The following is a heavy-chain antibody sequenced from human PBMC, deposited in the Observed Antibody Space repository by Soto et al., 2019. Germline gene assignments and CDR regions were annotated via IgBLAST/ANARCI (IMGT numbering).Heavy chain of an antibody. CDR3: AKVRSSGWADAFDL. CDR2: LSGGGGTT. Sequence: EVQLLESGGGLLQPGGSLRLSCAASGFTFSSYPMNWVRQAPGKGLEWVSALSGGGGTTYYADSVKGRFTISRGNSKNTLYLQMNSLRAEDTAVYYCAKVRSSGWADAFDLWGQGTMVTVSS. J-gene: IGHJ3*01. D-gene: IGHD6-19*01. CDR1: GFTFSSYP. V-gene: IGHV3-23*01.